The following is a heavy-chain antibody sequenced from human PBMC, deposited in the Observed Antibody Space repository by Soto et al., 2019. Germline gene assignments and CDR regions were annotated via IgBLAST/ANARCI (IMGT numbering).Heavy chain of an antibody. CDR1: GFTFSNYG. D-gene: IGHD2-21*01. CDR3: ARGLHSLFDY. Sequence: SLRLSCAASGFTFSNYGMHWVRQAPGKGLEWVAVIWYDGNNKYYADSVKGRSTISRDNSNNTLYVQMTSLRAEDTAVYYCARGLHSLFDYWGQGTLVTVSS. V-gene: IGHV3-33*01. CDR2: IWYDGNNK. J-gene: IGHJ4*02.